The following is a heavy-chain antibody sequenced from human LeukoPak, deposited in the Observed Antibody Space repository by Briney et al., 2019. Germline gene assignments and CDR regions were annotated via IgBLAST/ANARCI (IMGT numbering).Heavy chain of an antibody. D-gene: IGHD2-8*01. J-gene: IGHJ6*03. CDR2: ISNSADVT. V-gene: IGHV3-23*01. CDR1: GFIFSNFR. CDR3: AKDRCSNGIGCLYYYMDV. Sequence: GGTLRLSCATSGFIFSNFRMSWVRQVPGKGLEWVSGISNSADVTYYADSVRGRFTISRDNSKNILYLQMNSLRGEDTAVYYCAKDRCSNGIGCLYYYMDVWGKGTTVTISS.